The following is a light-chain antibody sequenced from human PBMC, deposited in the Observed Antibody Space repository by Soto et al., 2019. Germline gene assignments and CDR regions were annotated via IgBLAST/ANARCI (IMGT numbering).Light chain of an antibody. Sequence: QSVLTQPASVSGSPGQSITISCTGTSSDVGGYNYVSWYQQHPGKAPKLMIYDVSNRPSGVSNRFSGSKSGNTASLTISWLQAEDEADYSCSSYTSSSTLYVFGTGTKVTDL. CDR2: DVS. CDR1: SSDVGGYNY. J-gene: IGLJ1*01. CDR3: SSYTSSSTLYV. V-gene: IGLV2-14*01.